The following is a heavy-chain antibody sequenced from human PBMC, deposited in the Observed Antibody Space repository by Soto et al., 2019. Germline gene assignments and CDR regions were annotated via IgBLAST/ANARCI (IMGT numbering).Heavy chain of an antibody. CDR2: IYYSGST. CDR1: GGSISGSSYY. V-gene: IGHV4-39*01. Sequence: PSETLSLTCTVSGGSISGSSYYWGWIRQPPGKGLEWIGSIYYSGSTYYNPSLKSRVTISVDTSKNQFSLKLSSVTAADTAVYYCARSGATVTRLFDYWGQGTLVTVSS. J-gene: IGHJ4*02. D-gene: IGHD4-17*01. CDR3: ARSGATVTRLFDY.